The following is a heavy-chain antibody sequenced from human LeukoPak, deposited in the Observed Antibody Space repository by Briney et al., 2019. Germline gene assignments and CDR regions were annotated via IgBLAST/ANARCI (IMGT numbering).Heavy chain of an antibody. J-gene: IGHJ4*02. CDR1: GGSINSYY. CDR2: IYSSGDT. D-gene: IGHD2-2*01. V-gene: IGHV4-4*07. CDR3: ARDRGSFSRYGIDY. Sequence: PSETLSLTCTVSGGSINSYYWSWIRKPAGKGLEWVGRIYSSGDTNYNPSLKSRVTMSVDTSKSQFSLNLNSVTAADTAVYYCARDRGSFSRYGIDYWGQGTLVTVSS.